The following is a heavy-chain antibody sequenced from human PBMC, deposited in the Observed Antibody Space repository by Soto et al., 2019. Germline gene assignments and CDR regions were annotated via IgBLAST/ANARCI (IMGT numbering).Heavy chain of an antibody. V-gene: IGHV3-7*04. D-gene: IGHD3-22*01. CDR2: IKPDGSQK. CDR3: ARGDYCDRSGPFSDAFDI. CDR1: GFTFSTYW. J-gene: IGHJ3*02. Sequence: EVQLVESGGGLVQPGGSLRLSCAASGFTFSTYWMSWVRQAPGKGLEWVANIKPDGSQKWYVDSVKGRFTISRDNAKNSLYLQMNSLRAEETAVYYCARGDYCDRSGPFSDAFDIWGQGTMVTVSS.